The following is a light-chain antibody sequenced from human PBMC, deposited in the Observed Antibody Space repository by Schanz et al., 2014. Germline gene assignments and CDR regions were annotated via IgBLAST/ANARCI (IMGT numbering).Light chain of an antibody. V-gene: IGLV1-40*01. CDR3: QSYDSSLSGWV. CDR1: SSNIGAGYD. Sequence: QSVLTQPPSVSGAPGQRVTVSCTGGSSNIGAGYDVHWYQQLPGTAPRLLMFENKHRPSGVPDRFSGSKSGTSASLAITGLQAEDEADYYCQSYDSSLSGWVFGGGTKLTVL. CDR2: ENK. J-gene: IGLJ3*02.